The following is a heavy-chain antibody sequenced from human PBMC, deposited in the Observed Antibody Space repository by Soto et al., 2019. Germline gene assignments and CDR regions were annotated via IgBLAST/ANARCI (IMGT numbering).Heavy chain of an antibody. J-gene: IGHJ5*02. D-gene: IGHD6-13*01. CDR2: IYYSGST. CDR3: ARDQGRAAASFDP. CDR1: GGSISSYY. V-gene: IGHV4-59*01. Sequence: PSETLSLTCTVSGGSISSYYWSWIRQPPGKGLEWIGYIYYSGSTNYNPSLKSRVTISVDTSKNQFSLKLSSVTAADTAVYYCARDQGRAAASFDPWGQGTLVTVSS.